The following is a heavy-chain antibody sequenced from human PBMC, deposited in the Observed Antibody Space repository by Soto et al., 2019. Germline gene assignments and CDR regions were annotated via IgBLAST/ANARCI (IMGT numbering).Heavy chain of an antibody. CDR2: ISAYNGNT. V-gene: IGHV1-18*01. CDR3: ATITMITFGGVPEYI. D-gene: IGHD3-16*01. J-gene: IGHJ3*02. CDR1: GYTFTSYG. Sequence: GASVKVSCKASGYTFTSYGISWVRQAPGQGLEWMGWISAYNGNTNYAQKLQGRVTMTTDTSTSTAYMELRSLRSDDTAVYYCATITMITFGGVPEYIWGQGTMVTVSS.